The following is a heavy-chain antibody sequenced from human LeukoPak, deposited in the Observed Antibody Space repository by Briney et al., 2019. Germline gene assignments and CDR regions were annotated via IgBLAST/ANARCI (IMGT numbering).Heavy chain of an antibody. Sequence: GGSLRLSCATSGFSFSTFGMHWVRQTPGKGLEWVSHISKDESNKYYADSVKGRFTISRDTSKNTLFLQMTSLRVEDTAIYYCAKDNPVLEYWGQGTPVTVSS. CDR3: AKDNPVLEY. J-gene: IGHJ4*02. CDR1: GFSFSTFG. V-gene: IGHV3-30*18. CDR2: ISKDESNK.